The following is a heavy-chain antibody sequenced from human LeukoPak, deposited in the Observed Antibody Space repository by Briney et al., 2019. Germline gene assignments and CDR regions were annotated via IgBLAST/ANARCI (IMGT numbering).Heavy chain of an antibody. D-gene: IGHD3-9*01. V-gene: IGHV3-30*18. Sequence: GGSLRLSCAASGFTFSSYGMHWVRQAPGKGLEWVAVISYDGSNKYYADSVKGRFTISRDNSKNTLYLQMNSLRAEDTAVYYCAKDLGVRYFDWLIPGSDYWGQGTLVTVSS. CDR1: GFTFSSYG. CDR3: AKDLGVRYFDWLIPGSDY. J-gene: IGHJ4*02. CDR2: ISYDGSNK.